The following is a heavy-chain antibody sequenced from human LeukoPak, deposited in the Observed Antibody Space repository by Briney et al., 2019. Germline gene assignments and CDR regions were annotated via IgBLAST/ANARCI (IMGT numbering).Heavy chain of an antibody. CDR2: ISSSGSTI. D-gene: IGHD3-9*01. V-gene: IGHV3-48*04. CDR1: GFTFSSYW. CDR3: ARDSPDYDILTGYYIGAFDI. J-gene: IGHJ3*02. Sequence: GGSLRLSCAASGFTFSSYWMSWVRQAPGKGLEWVSYISSSGSTIYYADSVKGRFTISRDNAKNSLYLQMNSLRAEDTAVYYCARDSPDYDILTGYYIGAFDIWGQGTMVTVSS.